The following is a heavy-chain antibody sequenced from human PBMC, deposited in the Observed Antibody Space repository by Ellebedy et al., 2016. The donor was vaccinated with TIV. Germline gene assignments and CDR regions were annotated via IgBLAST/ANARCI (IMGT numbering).Heavy chain of an antibody. J-gene: IGHJ4*02. Sequence: ASVKVSXXASGYTFIGYFMHWVRQAPGQGLEWMGWINPNSGDTNYAQKFQGRVTVTRDTSISTVYMELSTLTSDDTAVYYCARDEGGYSYGTCFDYWGQGTLVTVSS. CDR1: GYTFIGYF. D-gene: IGHD5-18*01. CDR2: INPNSGDT. CDR3: ARDEGGYSYGTCFDY. V-gene: IGHV1-2*02.